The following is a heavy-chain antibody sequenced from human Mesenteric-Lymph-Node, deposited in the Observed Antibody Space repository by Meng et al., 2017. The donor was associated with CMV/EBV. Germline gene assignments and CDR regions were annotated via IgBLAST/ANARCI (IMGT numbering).Heavy chain of an antibody. J-gene: IGHJ6*02. V-gene: IGHV3-74*01. CDR3: ARDDRASLYTVTSYYYDYGMDV. CDR2: INSDGSST. D-gene: IGHD4-17*01. Sequence: GGSLRLSCAASGFTSTSYWMHWVRQAPGKGLVWVSCINSDGSSTNYADSVKGRFTISRDNAKNSLYLQMNSLRAEDTAVYYCARDDRASLYTVTSYYYDYGMDVWGQGTTVTVSS. CDR1: GFTSTSYW.